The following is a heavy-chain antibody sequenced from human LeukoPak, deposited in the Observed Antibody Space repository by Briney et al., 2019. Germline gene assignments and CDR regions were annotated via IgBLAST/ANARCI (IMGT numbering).Heavy chain of an antibody. J-gene: IGHJ5*02. CDR3: AGNYDSRGYYYSS. V-gene: IGHV4-34*01. Sequence: SDTLPLTCGVCGRSFSTYYWIWIRQPPGKGLVWVGEINHSGRTNYNPSLKSRVTISVDMSKNQFSLKPSSVTAADTAVYYCAGNYDSRGYYYSSWGQGTLVTVSS. CDR1: GRSFSTYY. D-gene: IGHD3-22*01. CDR2: INHSGRT.